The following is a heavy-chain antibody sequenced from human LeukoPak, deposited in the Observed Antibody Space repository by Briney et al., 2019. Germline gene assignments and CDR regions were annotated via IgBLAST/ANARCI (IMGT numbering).Heavy chain of an antibody. V-gene: IGHV1-2*02. J-gene: IGHJ4*02. CDR2: INPDSGDT. CDR3: GRDKFVREKCYSDV. CDR1: GYTFTAYY. Sequence: ASVKVSCKPSGYTFTAYYIHWVRQATGQGLEWMGWINPDSGDTEYAQKFKGRLTLTGDTSITTAYMELIRLTSDDTDRYFRGRDKFVREKCYSDVWGQGTPVAVSP. D-gene: IGHD2-15*01.